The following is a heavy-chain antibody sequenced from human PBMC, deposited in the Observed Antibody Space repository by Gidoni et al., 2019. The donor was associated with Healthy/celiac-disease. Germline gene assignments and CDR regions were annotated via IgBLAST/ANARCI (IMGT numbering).Heavy chain of an antibody. CDR2: ISWDGGST. CDR1: GFTFDDYT. CDR3: AKEARPDKDGSGSYSAFPGVPYYFDY. J-gene: IGHJ4*02. V-gene: IGHV3-43*01. Sequence: EVQLVESGGVVVQPGGSLRLSCAASGFTFDDYTMHWVRQAPGKGLEWVSLISWDGGSTYYADSVKGRFTISRDNSKNSLYLQMNSLRTEDTALYYCAKEARPDKDGSGSYSAFPGVPYYFDYWGQGTLVTVSS. D-gene: IGHD3-10*01.